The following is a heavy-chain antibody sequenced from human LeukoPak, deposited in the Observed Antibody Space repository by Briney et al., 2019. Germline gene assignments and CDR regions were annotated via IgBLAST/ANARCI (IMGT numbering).Heavy chain of an antibody. CDR1: GFTFSSYG. V-gene: IGHV3-30*02. CDR2: IRYVGSNK. CDR3: AKDALGIVVVPAASIDY. D-gene: IGHD2-2*01. Sequence: GGSLRLSCAASGFTFSSYGMHWVRQAPGKGREWVAFIRYVGSNKYYADSVKGRFTISRDNSKNTLYLQMNSLRAEDTAVYYCAKDALGIVVVPAASIDYWGQGTLVTVSS. J-gene: IGHJ4*02.